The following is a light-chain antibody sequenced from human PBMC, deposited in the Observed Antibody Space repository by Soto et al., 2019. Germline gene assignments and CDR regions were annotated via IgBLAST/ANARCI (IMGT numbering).Light chain of an antibody. Sequence: EIRFTQWPCTYTSSPLERSSISCRASQSVSSYLAWYQQKPGQAPRLVIYDVSNRATGIPARFSGSGSGTDFTLTISSLEPEDSAVYYCQQRSNWPITFGQGTRLENK. V-gene: IGKV3-11*01. J-gene: IGKJ5*01. CDR1: QSVSSY. CDR3: QQRSNWPIT. CDR2: DVS.